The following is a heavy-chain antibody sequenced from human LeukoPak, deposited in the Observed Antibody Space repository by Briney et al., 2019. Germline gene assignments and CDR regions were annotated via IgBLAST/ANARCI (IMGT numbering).Heavy chain of an antibody. Sequence: PGGSLRLSCAASGNYWMHWVRQAPGKGLVWVSHINSDGSWTSYADSVKGRFTISRDNAKNTLYLQMNSLRAEDTAVYYCARVGNGDFTWFNPWGQGTLVSVSS. V-gene: IGHV3-74*01. CDR1: GNYW. J-gene: IGHJ5*02. CDR2: INSDGSWT. CDR3: ARVGNGDFTWFNP. D-gene: IGHD2-21*01.